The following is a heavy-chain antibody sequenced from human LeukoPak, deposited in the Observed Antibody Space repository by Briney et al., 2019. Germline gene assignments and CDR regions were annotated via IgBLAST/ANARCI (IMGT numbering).Heavy chain of an antibody. CDR2: IYPGDSDT. D-gene: IGHD1-20*01. V-gene: IGHV5-51*01. CDR3: ARHITGTTSVYYYYYMDV. J-gene: IGHJ6*03. CDR1: GYRFTSYW. Sequence: GESLKISCQASGYRFTSYWIGWVRQMPGKGLEWMGIIYPGDSDTRYSPSFQGQVTISADKSISTAYLQWSSLKASDTAMYYCARHITGTTSVYYYYYMDVWGKGTTVTVSS.